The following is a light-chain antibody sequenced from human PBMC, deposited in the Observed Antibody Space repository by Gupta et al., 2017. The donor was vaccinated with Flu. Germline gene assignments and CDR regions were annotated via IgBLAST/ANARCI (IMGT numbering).Light chain of an antibody. J-gene: IGKJ3*01. CDR1: QSLLHYQGYNY. Sequence: DIVMTQSPLSLSVTPGEPASISCRSSQSLLHYQGYNYVDWYVQKPGQSPQLLIYLGSSRATGVPDRFSGSGSGTDFTLKISIVDADDVGIYYCKQALQTPFTFGHGTNVDIK. CDR2: LGS. CDR3: KQALQTPFT. V-gene: IGKV2-28*01.